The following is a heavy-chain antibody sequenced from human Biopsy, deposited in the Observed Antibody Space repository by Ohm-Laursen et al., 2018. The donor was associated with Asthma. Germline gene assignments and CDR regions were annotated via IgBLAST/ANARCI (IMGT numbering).Heavy chain of an antibody. Sequence: SLRLSCAASGFTFDDYGMSWVRQAPRKGLEWVSSISWNSGNIDYAVSVKGRFTISRDNAKNSLYLQMQSLRPEDTAFYYCAKSADYYDSTDYLDFWGRGTLVTVSS. CDR2: ISWNSGNI. D-gene: IGHD3-22*01. CDR3: AKSADYYDSTDYLDF. V-gene: IGHV3-9*01. J-gene: IGHJ4*01. CDR1: GFTFDDYG.